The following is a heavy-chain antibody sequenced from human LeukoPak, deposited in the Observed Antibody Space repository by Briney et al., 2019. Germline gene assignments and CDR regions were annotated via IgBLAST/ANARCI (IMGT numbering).Heavy chain of an antibody. V-gene: IGHV3-21*01. D-gene: IGHD4/OR15-4a*01. CDR1: GFTFSRNG. CDR2: ISVSGTYI. CDR3: ARVFGAGYSDY. J-gene: IGHJ4*02. Sequence: GGSLRLSCAASGFTFSRNGMAWVRQALGKGLEWVSSISVSGTYIYYSDSVKGRVTISRDNAKNSLYLQMNSLRAEDTAVYYCARVFGAGYSDYWGQGTLVTVSS.